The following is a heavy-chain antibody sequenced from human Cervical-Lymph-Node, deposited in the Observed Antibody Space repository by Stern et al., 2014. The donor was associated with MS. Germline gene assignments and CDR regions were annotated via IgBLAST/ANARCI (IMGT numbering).Heavy chain of an antibody. CDR3: ARGLLGSENAFDI. CDR1: GYTFTSSA. J-gene: IGHJ3*02. D-gene: IGHD2-15*01. V-gene: IGHV1-18*01. CDR2: ISAYNGNT. Sequence: VQLVESGAEVKKPGASVTVSCKASGYTFTSSAISWVRQATGQGLDWMGRISAYNGNTDYAQQLQGRVTMTTDTSTGTAYMELRSLRSDDTAVYYCARGLLGSENAFDIWGQGTMVTVSS.